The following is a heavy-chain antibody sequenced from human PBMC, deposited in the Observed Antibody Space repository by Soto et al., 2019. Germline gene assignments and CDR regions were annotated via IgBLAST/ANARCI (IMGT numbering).Heavy chain of an antibody. V-gene: IGHV3-23*01. Sequence: SGGSLRLSCAASGFSFSTFAMTWVRQAPGKGLEWVSTIISTGISTYYADSVKGRFTISRANSKNTLYLQMNSLRAEDSAVYYCAKGNYGDYGGFDPWGQGTPVTVSS. CDR3: AKGNYGDYGGFDP. D-gene: IGHD4-17*01. CDR1: GFSFSTFA. CDR2: IISTGIST. J-gene: IGHJ5*02.